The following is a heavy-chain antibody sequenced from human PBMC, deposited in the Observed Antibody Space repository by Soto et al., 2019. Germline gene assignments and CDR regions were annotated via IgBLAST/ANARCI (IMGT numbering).Heavy chain of an antibody. CDR2: INHSGST. CDR3: ARGLLLWFGELPTGFDY. CDR1: GGSFSGYY. V-gene: IGHV4-34*01. J-gene: IGHJ4*02. Sequence: PSETLSLTCAVYGGSFSGYYWSWIRQPPGKGLEWIGEINHSGSTNYNPSLKSRVTISVDTSKNQFSLKLSSVTAADTAVYYCARGLLLWFGELPTGFDYWGQGTLVTVSS. D-gene: IGHD3-10*01.